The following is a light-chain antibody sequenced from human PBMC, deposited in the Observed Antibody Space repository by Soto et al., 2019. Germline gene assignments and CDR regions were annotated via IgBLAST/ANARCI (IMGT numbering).Light chain of an antibody. Sequence: QSALTQSASVFVFFFFLFFFSCTGTSSDIGGYNYVSWYQQHPDKAPKLMIFEVSNRPSGVSNRFSGSKSGNTASLTISGLLPEDEADYYCSSYTTSSTVAFGGGTKLTVL. CDR1: SSDIGGYNY. CDR3: SSYTTSSTVA. J-gene: IGLJ2*01. CDR2: EVS. V-gene: IGLV2-14*01.